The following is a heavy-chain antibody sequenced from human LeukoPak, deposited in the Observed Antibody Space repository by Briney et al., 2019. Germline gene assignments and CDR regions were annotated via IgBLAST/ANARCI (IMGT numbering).Heavy chain of an antibody. J-gene: IGHJ4*02. CDR2: TSSDLNVK. V-gene: IGHV3-30-3*01. Sequence: GGSLGLSCAAPGFTFRNYVIPWVRQAPGKGLEWVAVTSSDLNVKLYADSVKGRFTISRDNSRSTLYLQMNNLRPEDTAIYYCAREGYYGSGSPPSLYFDYWGQGTLVTVSS. CDR3: AREGYYGSGSPPSLYFDY. D-gene: IGHD3-10*01. CDR1: GFTFRNYV.